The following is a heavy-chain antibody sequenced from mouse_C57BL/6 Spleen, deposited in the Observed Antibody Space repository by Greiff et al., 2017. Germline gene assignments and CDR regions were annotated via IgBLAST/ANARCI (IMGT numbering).Heavy chain of an antibody. J-gene: IGHJ1*03. Sequence: EVKLMESGEGLVKPGGSLKLSCAASGFTFSSYAMSWVRQTPEKRLEWVAYISSGGDYIYYADTVKGRFTISRDNARNTLYLQMSSLKSEDTAMYYCTRVPYGSSYDWYFDVWGTGTTVTVSS. V-gene: IGHV5-9-1*02. D-gene: IGHD1-1*01. CDR1: GFTFSSYA. CDR2: ISSGGDYI. CDR3: TRVPYGSSYDWYFDV.